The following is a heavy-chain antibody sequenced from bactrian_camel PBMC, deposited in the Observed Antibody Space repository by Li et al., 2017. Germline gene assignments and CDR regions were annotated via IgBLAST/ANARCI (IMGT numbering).Heavy chain of an antibody. Sequence: HVQLVESGGGSAQAGGSLRLSCAAPGLTFSQYHMTWVHQGPGKGLEWVSTISSDGTLTYYADSVKGRFTISSDSANNTVYLQMNSLKSEDTGLYYCATPRGGSEREIRSWADFGYWGQGTQVTVS. CDR3: ATPRGGSEREIRSWADFGY. J-gene: IGHJ6*01. CDR2: ISSDGTLT. V-gene: IGHV3-2*01. CDR1: GLTFSQYH. D-gene: IGHD2*01.